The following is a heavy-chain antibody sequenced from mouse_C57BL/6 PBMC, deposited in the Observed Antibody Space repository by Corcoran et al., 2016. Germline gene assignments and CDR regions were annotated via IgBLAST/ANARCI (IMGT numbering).Heavy chain of an antibody. Sequence: EVQLQQSGPELVKPGASVKISCKASGYTFTDYYMNWVKQSHGKSLEWIGDINPNNGGTSYNQKFKGKATLTVDKSSSTAYMELRSLTSEDSAVYYCARCPPYGSSSSYAMDYWGQGTSVTVSS. CDR3: ARCPPYGSSSSYAMDY. CDR2: INPNNGGT. V-gene: IGHV1-26*01. CDR1: GYTFTDYY. J-gene: IGHJ4*01. D-gene: IGHD1-1*01.